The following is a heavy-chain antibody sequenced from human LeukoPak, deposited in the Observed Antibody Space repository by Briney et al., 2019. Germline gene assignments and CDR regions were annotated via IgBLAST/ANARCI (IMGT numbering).Heavy chain of an antibody. CDR3: ARTRNYYYYMDV. Sequence: PGGSLRLSCAASGFTFSSYAMSCVRQAPGQGLEWVSVISANGGSSYHADSVKGRFTISRDNSKDTLYLQMSSLIAEDTAEYYCARTRNYYYYMDVWGKGATVTVSS. CDR1: GFTFSSYA. J-gene: IGHJ6*03. V-gene: IGHV3-23*01. CDR2: ISANGGSS.